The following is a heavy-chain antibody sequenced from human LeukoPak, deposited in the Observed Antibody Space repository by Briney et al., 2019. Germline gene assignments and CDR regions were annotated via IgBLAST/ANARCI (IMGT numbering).Heavy chain of an antibody. J-gene: IGHJ4*02. CDR3: ATPSGGY. CDR1: GFAVFSNY. CDR2: IYSDGDT. D-gene: IGHD6-25*01. V-gene: IGHV3-66*01. Sequence: GGSLRLSCAASGFAVFSNYMNWVRQAPGKGLEWVSVIYSDGDTSYADSVKGRFTISRDISKNTQYLQMNSLRAEDTAVYYCATPSGGYWGQGTLVTVSS.